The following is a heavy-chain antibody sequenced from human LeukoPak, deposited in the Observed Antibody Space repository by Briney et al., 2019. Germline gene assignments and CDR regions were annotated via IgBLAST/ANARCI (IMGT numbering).Heavy chain of an antibody. J-gene: IGHJ4*02. CDR1: GGSFSGYY. Sequence: PSETLSLTCAVYGGSFSGYYWSWIRQPPGKGLEWIGEINHSGSTNYNPSLKSRVTISVDTSKNQFSLKLSSVTAADTAVYYCAGTSVDCTNGVCGEIDYWGQGTLVIVSS. D-gene: IGHD2-8*01. CDR3: AGTSVDCTNGVCGEIDY. CDR2: INHSGST. V-gene: IGHV4-34*01.